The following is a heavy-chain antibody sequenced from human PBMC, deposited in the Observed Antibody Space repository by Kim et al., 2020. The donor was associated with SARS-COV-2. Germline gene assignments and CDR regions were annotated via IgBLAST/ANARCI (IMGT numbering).Heavy chain of an antibody. CDR3: ARSMGSSGWFSDPDY. J-gene: IGHJ4*02. V-gene: IGHV3-48*04. D-gene: IGHD6-19*01. Sequence: GGSLRLSCAASGFTFSSYSMNRVRQAPGKGLEWVSYISSSTSTIYYADSVKGRFTISRDNAQNSLYLQMNSLRADDTAVFYCARSMGSSGWFSDPDYWGQGTLVTVSS. CDR2: ISSSTSTI. CDR1: GFTFSSYS.